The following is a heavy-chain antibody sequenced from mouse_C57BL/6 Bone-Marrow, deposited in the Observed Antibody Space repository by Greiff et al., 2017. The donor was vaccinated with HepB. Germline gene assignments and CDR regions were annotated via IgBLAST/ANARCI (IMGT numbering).Heavy chain of an antibody. V-gene: IGHV5-4*01. CDR2: ISDGGSYT. CDR1: GFTFSSYA. D-gene: IGHD2-3*01. J-gene: IGHJ2*01. CDR3: ARAPRWLLQDY. Sequence: EVQLVESGGGLVKPGGSLKLSCAASGFTFSSYAMSWVRQTPEKRLEWVATISDGGSYTYYPDNVKGRFTISRDNAKNNLYLQMSHLKSEDTAMYYCARAPRWLLQDYWGQGTTLTVSS.